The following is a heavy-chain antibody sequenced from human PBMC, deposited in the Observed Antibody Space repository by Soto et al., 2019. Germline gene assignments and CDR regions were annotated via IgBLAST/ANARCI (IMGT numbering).Heavy chain of an antibody. CDR3: ESETHYYAE. CDR1: GFSFSNYW. J-gene: IGHJ1*01. CDR2: IKEDGSLY. V-gene: IGHV3-7*04. Sequence: EMQLVESGGGLVQPGDSLRLSCVASGFSFSNYWMAWVRQAPGKGLEWVANIKEDGSLYTYMHYVKGRFTSSRDNAKNSLYLQMNGLGAEYRAVYFCESETHYYAEWGKGSLVTVYS. D-gene: IGHD3-10*01.